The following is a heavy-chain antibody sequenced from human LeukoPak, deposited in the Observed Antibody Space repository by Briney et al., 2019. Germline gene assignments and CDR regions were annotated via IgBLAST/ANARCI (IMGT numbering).Heavy chain of an antibody. CDR2: IYYSGGT. V-gene: IGHV4-59*01. CDR3: AGDTNHGWVAAAGINAFDI. J-gene: IGHJ3*02. CDR1: GGSISSYY. Sequence: PSETLSLTCTVSGGSISSYYWSSIRQPPGKGLEWIGCIYYSGGTNYNPSLKSRVTISVDTSKNQFSLKLSSVTAADTAVYYCAGDTNHGWVAAAGINAFDIWGEGTRVTVSS. D-gene: IGHD6-13*01.